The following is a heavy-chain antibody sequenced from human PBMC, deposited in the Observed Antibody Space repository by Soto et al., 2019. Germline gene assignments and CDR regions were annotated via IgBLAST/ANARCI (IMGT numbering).Heavy chain of an antibody. CDR2: INPNSGGT. Sequence: GASVKVSCTASGYTFTGYYMHWLRHAPGQGLEWMGWINPNSGGTNYAQKFQGWVTMTRDTSISTAYMELSRLRSGDTAVYYCARDSYPGVVVPAAIRPYYGMDVWGQGTAVTVSS. D-gene: IGHD2-2*01. CDR1: GYTFTGYY. J-gene: IGHJ6*02. CDR3: ARDSYPGVVVPAAIRPYYGMDV. V-gene: IGHV1-2*04.